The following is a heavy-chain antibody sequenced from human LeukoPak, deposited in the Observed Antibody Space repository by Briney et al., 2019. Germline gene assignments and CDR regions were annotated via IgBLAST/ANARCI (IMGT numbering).Heavy chain of an antibody. J-gene: IGHJ4*02. Sequence: ASVKVSCKASGYTFTSYGISWVRQAPGQGLEWMGWISAYNGNTNYAQKLQGRVTMTTDTSTSTAYMELRSLRSDDTAVYCCARDKEYQDSSGFGGYWGQGTLVTVSS. CDR2: ISAYNGNT. V-gene: IGHV1-18*01. CDR1: GYTFTSYG. D-gene: IGHD6-19*01. CDR3: ARDKEYQDSSGFGGY.